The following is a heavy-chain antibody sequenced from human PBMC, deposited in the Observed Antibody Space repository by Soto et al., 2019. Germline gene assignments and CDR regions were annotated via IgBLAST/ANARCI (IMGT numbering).Heavy chain of an antibody. CDR3: ARDLGYYDILTGYHPTGWFDP. Sequence: ASVKVSCKASGGTFSSYAISWVRQAPGQGLEWMGGIIPIFGTANYAQKFQGRVTITADESTSTAYMELSSLRSEDTAVYYCARDLGYYDILTGYHPTGWFDPWGQGTLVTVSS. J-gene: IGHJ5*02. D-gene: IGHD3-9*01. CDR1: GGTFSSYA. CDR2: IIPIFGTA. V-gene: IGHV1-69*13.